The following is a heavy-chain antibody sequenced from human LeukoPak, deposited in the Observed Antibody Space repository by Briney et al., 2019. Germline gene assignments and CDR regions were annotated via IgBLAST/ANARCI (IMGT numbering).Heavy chain of an antibody. Sequence: ASVKVSCKASGYTFTSYDINWVRQATGQGLEWMGWMNPNSGNTGYAQKFQGRVTMTRNTSLSTAYMELSSLRSEDTAVYYCARGTKIRGYSGYDYGYYFDYWGQGTLVTVSS. CDR3: ARGTKIRGYSGYDYGYYFDY. CDR2: MNPNSGNT. CDR1: GYTFTSYD. D-gene: IGHD5-12*01. V-gene: IGHV1-8*01. J-gene: IGHJ4*02.